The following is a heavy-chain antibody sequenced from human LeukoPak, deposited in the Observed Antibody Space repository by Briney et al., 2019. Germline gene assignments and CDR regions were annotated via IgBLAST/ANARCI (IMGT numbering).Heavy chain of an antibody. D-gene: IGHD2-15*01. Sequence: GGSLRLSCAASGFTFSSYWMHWVRQAPGKGLVWVSRINSDGSSTSYADSVKGRFTISRDNSKNTLYLQMNSLRAEDTAIYYCAKNGDRGAYCTGGTCYPYFYYYMDVWGKGTAVTI. V-gene: IGHV3-74*01. J-gene: IGHJ6*03. CDR3: AKNGDRGAYCTGGTCYPYFYYYMDV. CDR1: GFTFSSYW. CDR2: INSDGSST.